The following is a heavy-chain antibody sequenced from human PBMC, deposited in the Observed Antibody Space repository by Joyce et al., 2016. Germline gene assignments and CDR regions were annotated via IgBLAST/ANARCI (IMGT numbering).Heavy chain of an antibody. CDR1: GFTFNNYG. V-gene: IGHV3-23*01. D-gene: IGHD4-11*01. CDR3: AKDRPYSTYYYVYYMDV. Sequence: AASGFTFNNYGLTWVRQAPGKGLEWVSSISDIGGSTYYADSVRDRFTISRDNSKNTLFLQMTSLTAEDTAVYYCAKDRPYSTYYYVYYMDVWGKGTTVTVSS. CDR2: ISDIGGST. J-gene: IGHJ6*03.